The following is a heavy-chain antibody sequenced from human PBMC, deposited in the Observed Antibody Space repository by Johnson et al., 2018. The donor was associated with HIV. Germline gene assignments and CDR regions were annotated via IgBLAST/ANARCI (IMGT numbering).Heavy chain of an antibody. CDR2: IRSKANSYAT. CDR3: AKIGLDAFDI. D-gene: IGHD2/OR15-2a*01. J-gene: IGHJ3*02. V-gene: IGHV3-73*01. Sequence: VQLVESGGGLVKPGGSLRLSCAATGFTFSNAWMSWVRQVPGKGLEWVGRIRSKANSYATAYAASVKGRFTITRDDSKNTAYLQMNSLKTEDTAVYYCAKIGLDAFDIWGQGTMVTVSS. CDR1: GFTFSNAW.